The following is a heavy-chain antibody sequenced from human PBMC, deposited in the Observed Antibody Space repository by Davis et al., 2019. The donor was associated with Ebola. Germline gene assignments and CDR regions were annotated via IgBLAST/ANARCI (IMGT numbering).Heavy chain of an antibody. CDR1: GYTFTGYY. D-gene: IGHD5-24*01. V-gene: IGHV1-2*04. J-gene: IGHJ4*02. CDR2: INPNSGGT. CDR3: ARATRWLQLGDFDY. Sequence: ASVKVSCKASGYTFTGYYMHWVRQAPGQGLEWMGWINPNSGGTKYAQKFQAWVTMTRDTSFTTAYMELSRLRSDDTAVYYCARATRWLQLGDFDYWGQGTLVTVSS.